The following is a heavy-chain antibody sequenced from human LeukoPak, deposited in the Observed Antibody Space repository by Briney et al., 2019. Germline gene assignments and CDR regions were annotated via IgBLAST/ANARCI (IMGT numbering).Heavy chain of an antibody. CDR2: VDPNSGNT. CDR3: AKNYDFLTGYAN. Sequence: ASVKVSCKASGYTFTSYDINWVRQATGQGLEWMGWVDPNSGNTRYAQKFQGRLTMTRNTSISTAYMELSSLRSEDTAVYYCAKNYDFLTGYANWGQGTLVTVSS. V-gene: IGHV1-8*01. D-gene: IGHD3-9*01. CDR1: GYTFTSYD. J-gene: IGHJ4*02.